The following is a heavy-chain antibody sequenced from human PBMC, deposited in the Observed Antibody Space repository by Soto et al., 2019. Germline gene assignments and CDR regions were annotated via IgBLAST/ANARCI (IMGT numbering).Heavy chain of an antibody. CDR1: GFTFRSYA. J-gene: IGHJ6*02. CDR3: AKGSPTTYPYYYYGMDV. Sequence: EVQLLESGGGLVQPGGSLRLSCAASGFTFRSYAMSWVRQAPGKRLEWVSAISGSGGSTYYADSVKGRFTISRDNSKNTLYLQMNSLRAEDTAVYYCAKGSPTTYPYYYYGMDVWGQGTTVTVSS. D-gene: IGHD2-2*01. CDR2: ISGSGGST. V-gene: IGHV3-23*01.